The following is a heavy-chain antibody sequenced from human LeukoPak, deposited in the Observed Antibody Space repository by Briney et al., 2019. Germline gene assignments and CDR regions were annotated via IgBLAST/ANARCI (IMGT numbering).Heavy chain of an antibody. J-gene: IGHJ4*02. CDR1: GYTFTTYY. D-gene: IGHD6-6*01. CDR2: INPNSGVT. Sequence: SVKVSCKASGYTFTTYYMHWVRQAPGQGPEWMGWINPNSGVTNYAQKFQGRVIMTRDTSISTVYMELSRLRSDDTAVYYCARDLGVTVRPFSLFYWGQGTLVTVSS. V-gene: IGHV1-2*02. CDR3: ARDLGVTVRPFSLFY.